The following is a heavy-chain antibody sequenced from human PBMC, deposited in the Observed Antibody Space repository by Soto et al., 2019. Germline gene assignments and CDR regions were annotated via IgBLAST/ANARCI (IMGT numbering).Heavy chain of an antibody. CDR1: GFTFSSDW. CDR2: IISGGTRA. J-gene: IGHJ6*02. Sequence: GGSLRLSCAASGFTFSSDWMNWVRQSPGKGLEWVSRIISGGTRATYADSVKGRFTITRDNAKNTLYLQMHSLTADDTAVYYCARERTSKGGMDIWGQGTTVTVSS. V-gene: IGHV3-74*01. CDR3: ARERTSKGGMDI.